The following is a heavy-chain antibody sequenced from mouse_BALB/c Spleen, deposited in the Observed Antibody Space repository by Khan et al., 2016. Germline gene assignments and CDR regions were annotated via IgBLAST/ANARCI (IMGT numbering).Heavy chain of an antibody. CDR2: ISPYYGDT. Sequence: QVQLQQSGAELVRPGVSVKISCKGSGYTFTDYAMHWVKQSHAKSLEWIGVISPYYGDTSYNQKFEGKATMTVDKSSSTAYMELARLTSEDSASYSCARERRNYDYAMDYWGQGTSVTVSS. CDR1: GYTFTDYA. CDR3: ARERRNYDYAMDY. D-gene: IGHD2-1*01. V-gene: IGHV1S137*01. J-gene: IGHJ4*01.